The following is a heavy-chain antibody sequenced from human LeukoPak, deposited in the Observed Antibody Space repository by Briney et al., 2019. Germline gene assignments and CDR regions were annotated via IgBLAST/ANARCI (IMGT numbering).Heavy chain of an antibody. CDR2: IKEDGSEK. CDR1: GFSFSGYW. CDR3: ARRGFTNH. V-gene: IGHV3-7*03. D-gene: IGHD1-1*01. J-gene: IGHJ5*02. Sequence: GGSLRLSCAASGFSFSGYWMTWVRQAPGKGLEWVANIKEDGSEKYYADFVKGRFTISRDNAKNSLDLQMNSLRAEDTAVYYWARRGFTNHWGQGTLVTVSS.